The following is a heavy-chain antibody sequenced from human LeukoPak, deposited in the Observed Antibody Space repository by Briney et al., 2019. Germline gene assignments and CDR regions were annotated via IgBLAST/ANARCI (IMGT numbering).Heavy chain of an antibody. Sequence: PSETLSLTCTVSGGSISSYYWSWIRQPPGKGLEWIGYIYYSGSTNYNPSLKSRVTISVDTSKNQISLKLGSVTAADTAVYYCAREGNTYYYGYMDVWGKGTTVTISS. J-gene: IGHJ6*03. CDR3: AREGNTYYYGYMDV. CDR2: IYYSGST. D-gene: IGHD3-10*01. CDR1: GGSISSYY. V-gene: IGHV4-59*01.